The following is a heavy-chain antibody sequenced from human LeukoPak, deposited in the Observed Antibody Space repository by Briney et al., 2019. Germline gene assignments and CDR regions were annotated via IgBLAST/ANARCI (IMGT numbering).Heavy chain of an antibody. CDR2: ISSTSNTI. J-gene: IGHJ4*02. V-gene: IGHV3-48*02. Sequence: PGGSLRLSCAASGFTFSSYAMSWVRQAPGKGLEWVSYISSTSNTIHYADSVKGRFTISRDNAKNSLYLQMNSLRDEDTAVYYCARRGSGSGWYDYWGQGTLVTVSS. CDR1: GFTFSSYA. D-gene: IGHD6-19*01. CDR3: ARRGSGSGWYDY.